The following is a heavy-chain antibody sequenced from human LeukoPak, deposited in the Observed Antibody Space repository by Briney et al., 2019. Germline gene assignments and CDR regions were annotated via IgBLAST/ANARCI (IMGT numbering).Heavy chain of an antibody. CDR1: GFTFSSYE. CDR3: ARDSLFCTGGSCYSNHFNY. D-gene: IGHD2-15*01. Sequence: GGSLRLSCAASGFTFSSYEMNWVRQAPGKGLEWISHISSSGGTIYYADSVNGRFIISRDNARNSLYLQMNSLRAEDTAVYFCARDSLFCTGGSCYSNHFNYWGQGTLVTVSS. CDR2: ISSSGGTI. V-gene: IGHV3-48*03. J-gene: IGHJ4*02.